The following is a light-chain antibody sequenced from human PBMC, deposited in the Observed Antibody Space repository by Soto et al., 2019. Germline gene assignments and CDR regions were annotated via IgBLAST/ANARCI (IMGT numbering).Light chain of an antibody. CDR3: QQSYSTPPKYT. CDR1: QSISSF. V-gene: IGKV1-39*01. Sequence: NKMSQSPSSLSASVGDRVTITCRASQSISSFLNWYQQKPGKAPKVLIYAASRLESGVPSRFSGSGSGTDFTLTISSLQPEDYATYYCQQSYSTPPKYTCGQWTKVDI. J-gene: IGKJ2*01. CDR2: AAS.